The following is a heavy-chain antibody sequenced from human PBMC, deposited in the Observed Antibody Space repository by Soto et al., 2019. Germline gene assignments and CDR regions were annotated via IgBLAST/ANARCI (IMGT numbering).Heavy chain of an antibody. CDR2: INHSGST. D-gene: IGHD2-2*01. CDR1: GGSFSGYY. CDR3: ARYSAIGFGGYAFDI. Sequence: QVQLKQWGAGLLKPSETLSLTCAVYGGSFSGYYWSWIRQPPGKGLEWSGEINHSGSTNYNPSLKSRVTISVDTSKNQFSLKLSSVTAADTAVYYCARYSAIGFGGYAFDIWGQGTMVTVSS. J-gene: IGHJ3*02. V-gene: IGHV4-34*01.